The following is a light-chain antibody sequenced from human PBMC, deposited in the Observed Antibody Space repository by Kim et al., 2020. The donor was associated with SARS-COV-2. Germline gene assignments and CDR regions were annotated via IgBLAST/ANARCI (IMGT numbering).Light chain of an antibody. V-gene: IGKV1-5*03. Sequence: DIQMTQSPSTLSASVGDRVTITCRASQSISSWLAWYQQKPGKAPKLLIYKASSLESGVPSRFSGSGSGTEFTLTISSLQPDDFATYYCQQYNSYPVTCGQGTKLEI. CDR3: QQYNSYPVT. CDR2: KAS. J-gene: IGKJ2*01. CDR1: QSISSW.